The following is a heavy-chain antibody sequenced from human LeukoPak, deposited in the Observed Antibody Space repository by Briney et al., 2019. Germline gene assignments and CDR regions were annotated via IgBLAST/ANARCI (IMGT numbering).Heavy chain of an antibody. V-gene: IGHV4-30-4*08. CDR3: ARATITMMVGIPADAFDI. D-gene: IGHD3-22*01. J-gene: IGHJ3*02. CDR2: IYYSVNT. Sequence: SQTLSLNCTVPGGSIRSGDYYCSWIRQPPGKGLEWIGYIYYSVNTYYNPSLKSRVTISVDTPKNPCSLKLSSVTAADTAVYYCARATITMMVGIPADAFDIWGQGTMVTVSS. CDR1: GGSIRSGDYY.